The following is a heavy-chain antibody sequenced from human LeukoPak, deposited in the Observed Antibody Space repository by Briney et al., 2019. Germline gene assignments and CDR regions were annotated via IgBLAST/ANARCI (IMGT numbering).Heavy chain of an antibody. J-gene: IGHJ6*03. Sequence: ASVKVSCKASGYTFTSYDINWVRQATGQGLEWMGWMNPNSGSTGYAQKFQGRVTITRNTSISTAYMELSSLRSEDTAVYYCARGIALYYYYYMDVWGKGTTVTVSS. V-gene: IGHV1-8*03. CDR2: MNPNSGST. CDR1: GYTFTSYD. CDR3: ARGIALYYYYYMDV.